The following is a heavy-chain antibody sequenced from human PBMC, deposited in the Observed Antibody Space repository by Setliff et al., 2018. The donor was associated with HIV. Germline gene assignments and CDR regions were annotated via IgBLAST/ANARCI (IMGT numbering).Heavy chain of an antibody. J-gene: IGHJ5*02. CDR2: ISPDIGDT. Sequence: ASVKVSCKASGYTFNDNYIHWVRQDPGQGLEWMGRISPDIGDTNYAQMFHGRVTMTRDTSISTAYMELSSLKSDDTAVYYCARGADHFDTSGYYSFFDPWGQGTLVTVSS. CDR3: ARGADHFDTSGYYSFFDP. D-gene: IGHD3-22*01. CDR1: GYTFNDNY. V-gene: IGHV1-2*06.